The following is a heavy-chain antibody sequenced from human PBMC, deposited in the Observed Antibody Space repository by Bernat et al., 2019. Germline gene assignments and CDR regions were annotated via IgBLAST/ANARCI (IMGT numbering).Heavy chain of an antibody. D-gene: IGHD6-19*01. J-gene: IGHJ4*02. CDR2: ISYDGSNK. CDR3: ARPYSSGWYGDFDY. CDR1: GFSFSSYA. Sequence: QVQLVESGGGVVQPGRSLRLSCAASGFSFSSYAMHWVRQAPGKGLEWVAVISYDGSNKYYADSVKGRFTTSRDNSKNTLYLQMNSLRGEDTAVYYCARPYSSGWYGDFDYWGQGTLVIVSS. V-gene: IGHV3-30-3*01.